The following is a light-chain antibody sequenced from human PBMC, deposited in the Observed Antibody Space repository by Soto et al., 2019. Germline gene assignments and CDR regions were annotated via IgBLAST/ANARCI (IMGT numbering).Light chain of an antibody. CDR1: SSDVGGYNY. Sequence: QSALTQPASVSGSPGQSITICCTGTSSDVGGYNYVSWYQHHPGKAPKLMIFEVSNRPSGVSHRFSGSKSGNTASLTISGLQAEDEADYYCTSYTSSSTYVFGTGTKVTVL. CDR2: EVS. V-gene: IGLV2-14*01. J-gene: IGLJ1*01. CDR3: TSYTSSSTYV.